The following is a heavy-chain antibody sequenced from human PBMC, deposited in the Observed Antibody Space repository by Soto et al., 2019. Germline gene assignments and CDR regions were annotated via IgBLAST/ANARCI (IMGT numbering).Heavy chain of an antibody. CDR1: GFTFSSYA. CDR2: ISGSGGST. CDR3: ATGPAVWFGVPNY. V-gene: IGHV3-23*01. Sequence: GGSLRLSCAASGFTFSSYAMSWVRQAPGKGLEWVSAISGSGGSTYYADSVKGRFTISRDNSKNTLYLQMNSLRAEDTAVYYCATGPAVWFGVPNYWGQGTLVTVSS. D-gene: IGHD3-10*01. J-gene: IGHJ4*02.